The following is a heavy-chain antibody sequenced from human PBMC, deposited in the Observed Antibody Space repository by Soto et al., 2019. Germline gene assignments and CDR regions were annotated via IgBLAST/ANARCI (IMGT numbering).Heavy chain of an antibody. CDR3: ARGRDYSYNALDF. CDR2: IYYNGDT. Sequence: QVQLQESGPGLVKPSQTLSLTCTVSGVPINNDGLFWTWIRQHPGTGLEWIGNIYYNGDTYYNPSLKGRITISLDTSRRQFSLKMSAVTAADTAVYYCARGRDYSYNALDFWGQGTLVTVSS. J-gene: IGHJ4*02. V-gene: IGHV4-31*03. D-gene: IGHD4-4*01. CDR1: GVPINNDGLF.